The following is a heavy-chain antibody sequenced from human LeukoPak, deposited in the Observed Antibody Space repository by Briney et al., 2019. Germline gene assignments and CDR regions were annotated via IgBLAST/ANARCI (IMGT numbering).Heavy chain of an antibody. J-gene: IGHJ4*02. CDR2: ISYDGSNK. V-gene: IGHV3-30*18. CDR1: GFTFSSYG. Sequence: PWGSLRLSCAASGFTFSSYGMHRVRQAPGKGLEWVAVISYDGSNKYYADSVKGRFTISRDNSKNTLYLQMNSLRAEDTAVYYCAKGLCYYYDSSGYVDYWGQGTLVTVSS. CDR3: AKGLCYYYDSSGYVDY. D-gene: IGHD3-22*01.